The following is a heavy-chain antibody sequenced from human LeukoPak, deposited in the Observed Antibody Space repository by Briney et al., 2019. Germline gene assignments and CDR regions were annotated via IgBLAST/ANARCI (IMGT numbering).Heavy chain of an antibody. D-gene: IGHD6-6*01. CDR1: GYSLSSGYY. CDR2: IYHSGST. Sequence: SETLSLTCAVSGYSLSSGYYWGWIRQPPGKGLEWFGSIYHSGSTYYNPSLKSRVTISVDTSKNQFSLTLSSVTAAETAVYYCARVQLVYPYYYYYYMDVWGKGTTVTVSS. V-gene: IGHV4-38-2*01. CDR3: ARVQLVYPYYYYYYMDV. J-gene: IGHJ6*03.